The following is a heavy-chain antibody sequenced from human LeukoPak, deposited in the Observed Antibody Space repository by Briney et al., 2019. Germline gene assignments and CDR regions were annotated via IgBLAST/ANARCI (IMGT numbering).Heavy chain of an antibody. CDR3: ARDGYSSSSNWFDP. D-gene: IGHD6-13*01. CDR1: GFTVSSNY. J-gene: IGHJ5*02. CDR2: IYSGGST. V-gene: IGHV3-66*01. Sequence: GGSLRLSCVASGFTVSSNYMSWVRQAPGKGLEWVSVIYSGGSTYYADSVKGRFTISRDNSKNTLYLQMNSLRAEDTAVYYCARDGYSSSSNWFDPWGQGTLVIVSS.